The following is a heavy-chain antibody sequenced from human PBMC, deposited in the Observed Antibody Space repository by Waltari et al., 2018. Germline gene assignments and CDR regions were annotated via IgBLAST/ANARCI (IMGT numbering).Heavy chain of an antibody. D-gene: IGHD3-10*01. Sequence: QVQLQESGPGLVKPSQTLSLTCTFSGGSISSGGYYWSWIRQHPGKGLEWIGYIYYSGSTYYNPSLKSRVTISVDTSKNQFSLKLSSVTAADTAVYYCARTGNSNYYGSGSSFDYWGQGTLVTVSS. CDR2: IYYSGST. CDR1: GGSISSGGYY. CDR3: ARTGNSNYYGSGSSFDY. J-gene: IGHJ4*02. V-gene: IGHV4-31*03.